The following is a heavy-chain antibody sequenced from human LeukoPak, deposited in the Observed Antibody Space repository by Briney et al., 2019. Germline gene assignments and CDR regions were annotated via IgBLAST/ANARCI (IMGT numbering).Heavy chain of an antibody. V-gene: IGHV3-23*01. CDR1: GLTFSIYA. Sequence: GGSLRLSCAASGLTFSIYAMNWVRQAPGKGLEWVSTISGSGGSTYYADSVKGRFTISRDNSKNTLYLQMNSLRAEDTAVYYCARLRLQQLLVGWGQGTLVTVSS. CDR3: ARLRLQQLLVG. J-gene: IGHJ4*02. D-gene: IGHD6-13*01. CDR2: ISGSGGST.